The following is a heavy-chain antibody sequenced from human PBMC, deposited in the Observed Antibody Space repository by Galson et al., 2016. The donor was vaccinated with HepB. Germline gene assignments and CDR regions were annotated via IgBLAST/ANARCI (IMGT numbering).Heavy chain of an antibody. CDR1: GDSTSSSNW. D-gene: IGHD2-21*02. V-gene: IGHV4-4*02. CDR2: IYVTASGSP. CDR3: ARHHVTATGHGIDV. J-gene: IGHJ6*02. Sequence: SETLSLTCAVSGDSTSSSNWWTWVRQPPGTGLEWIGEIYVTASGSPNYNPSLKSRVTISGDKSKNQFSLRLTSVTAADTAVYYCARHHVTATGHGIDVWGQGTVVTVSS.